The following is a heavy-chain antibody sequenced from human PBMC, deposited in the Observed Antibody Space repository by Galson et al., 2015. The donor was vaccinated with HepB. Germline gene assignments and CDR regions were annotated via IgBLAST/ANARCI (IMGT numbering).Heavy chain of an antibody. CDR3: ARLGRSWHLYYYYYGMDV. Sequence: QSGAEVKKPGESLRISCKGSGYSFTSYWISWVRQMPGKGLEWMGRIDPSDSYTNYSPSFQGHVTISADKSISTAYLQWSSLKASDTAMYYCARLGRSWHLYYYYYGMDVWGQGTTVTVSS. CDR1: GYSFTSYW. CDR2: IDPSDSYT. V-gene: IGHV5-10-1*01. D-gene: IGHD6-13*01. J-gene: IGHJ6*02.